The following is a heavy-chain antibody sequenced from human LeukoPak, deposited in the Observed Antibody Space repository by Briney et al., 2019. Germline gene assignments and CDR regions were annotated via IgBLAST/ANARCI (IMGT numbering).Heavy chain of an antibody. D-gene: IGHD4-23*01. Sequence: GGSLRLSCAASGFTFSSYAMHWVRQALGKGLEWVAVISYGGSNKYYADSVKGRFTISRDNSKNTLYLQMNSLKTEDTAVYYCTTVIMGTPKDDYWGQGTLVTVSS. CDR1: GFTFSSYA. V-gene: IGHV3-30-3*01. CDR2: ISYGGSNK. CDR3: TTVIMGTPKDDY. J-gene: IGHJ4*02.